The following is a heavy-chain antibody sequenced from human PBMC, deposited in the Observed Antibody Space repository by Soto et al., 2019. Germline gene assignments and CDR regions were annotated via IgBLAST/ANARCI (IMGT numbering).Heavy chain of an antibody. CDR2: IGGRGTSS. J-gene: IGHJ4*02. CDR1: GFTFSNYA. D-gene: IGHD3-22*01. CDR3: AKSRYADSSGDYYDF. Sequence: LRLSCAASGFTFSNYAMSWVRQAPGKGLEWVSGIGGRGTSSYYADSVKGRFAISRDNSYNTLFLQLHSLRAEDTAVYYCAKSRYADSSGDYYDFWGQGTQVTVSS. V-gene: IGHV3-23*01.